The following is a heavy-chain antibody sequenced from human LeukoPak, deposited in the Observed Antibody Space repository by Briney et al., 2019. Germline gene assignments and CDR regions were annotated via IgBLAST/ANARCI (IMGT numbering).Heavy chain of an antibody. CDR3: AKKGIPVAGTGNWFDP. J-gene: IGHJ5*02. CDR1: GFIFSSYS. V-gene: IGHV3-48*01. D-gene: IGHD6-13*01. CDR2: ISSSSTTI. Sequence: GGSLRLSCAASGFIFSSYSMNWVRQAPGKGLEWVSYISSSSTTIYYADSVKGRFTISRDNSKNTLYLQMNSLRAEDTAVYHCAKKGIPVAGTGNWFDPWGQGTLVTVSS.